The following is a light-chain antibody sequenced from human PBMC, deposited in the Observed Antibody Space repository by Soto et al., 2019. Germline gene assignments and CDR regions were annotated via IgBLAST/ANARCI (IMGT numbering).Light chain of an antibody. Sequence: QSALTQPASVSGSPGQSITISCSGNAVSYQLVSWYQQQPGKAPKLILYNVTRPPSGVSNRFSGFKSGTTASLKITGLQAEDEADYYCCSFVGVTNDVFGNGTKLTVL. V-gene: IGLV2-23*02. CDR3: CSFVGVTNDV. J-gene: IGLJ1*01. CDR1: GNAVSYQL. CDR2: NVT.